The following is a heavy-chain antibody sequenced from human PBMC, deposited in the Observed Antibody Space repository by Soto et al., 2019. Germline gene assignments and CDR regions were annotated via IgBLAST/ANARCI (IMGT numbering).Heavy chain of an antibody. Sequence: ASVKVSCKAPGDTFTSYYLNWVRQAPGQGLEWMGVINPHGGSTKYAQKFQGRVTTTRDTSRSTVYMELRSLRSDDTAIYYCARSSGGNFGIIIEGSNWFDPWGQGTLVTVSS. CDR3: ARSSGGNFGIIIEGSNWFDP. J-gene: IGHJ5*02. CDR1: GDTFTSYY. D-gene: IGHD3-3*01. V-gene: IGHV1-46*01. CDR2: INPHGGST.